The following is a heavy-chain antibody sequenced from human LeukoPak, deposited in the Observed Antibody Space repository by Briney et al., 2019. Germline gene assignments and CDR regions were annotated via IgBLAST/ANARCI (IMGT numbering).Heavy chain of an antibody. V-gene: IGHV1-69*13. CDR1: GGTFSSYA. Sequence: ASVKVSCKASGGTFSSYAISWVRQAPGQGLEWMGGVIPIFGTANYAQKFQGRVTITADESTSTAYMELSSLRSEDTAVYYCARGYSSTINWFDPWGQGTLVTVSS. J-gene: IGHJ5*02. CDR3: ARGYSSTINWFDP. CDR2: VIPIFGTA. D-gene: IGHD6-13*01.